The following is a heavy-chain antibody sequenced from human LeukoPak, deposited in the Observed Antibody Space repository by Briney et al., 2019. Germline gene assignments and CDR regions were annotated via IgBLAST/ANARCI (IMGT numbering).Heavy chain of an antibody. CDR2: ISGSGGST. V-gene: IGHV3-23*01. CDR3: ATYYYDSSGYRIDAFDI. J-gene: IGHJ3*02. CDR1: GFTFSSYA. Sequence: GGSLRLSCAASGFTFSSYAMSWVRQAPGKGLEWVSAISGSGGSTYYPDSVKGRFTISRDNSKNTLYLQMNSLRAEDTAVYYCATYYYDSSGYRIDAFDIWGQGTMVTVSS. D-gene: IGHD3-22*01.